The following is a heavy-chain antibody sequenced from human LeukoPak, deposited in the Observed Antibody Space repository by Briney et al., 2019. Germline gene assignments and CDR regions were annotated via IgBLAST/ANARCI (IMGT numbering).Heavy chain of an antibody. CDR2: INHSGST. CDR1: GESLSGYY. V-gene: IGHV4-34*01. J-gene: IGHJ4*02. D-gene: IGHD6-13*01. CDR3: AREGRYSSSWQIDY. Sequence: SDSLSLTCAVYGESLSGYYKSWIRQPPGKGLEWIGEINHSGSTNYNPSLKSRVTISVDTSKNQFSLKLGSVTAADTAVYYCAREGRYSSSWQIDYWGQGTLVTVSS.